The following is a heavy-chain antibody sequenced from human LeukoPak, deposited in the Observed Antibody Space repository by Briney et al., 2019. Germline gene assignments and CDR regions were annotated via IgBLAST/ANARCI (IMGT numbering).Heavy chain of an antibody. CDR2: IRHDGSNI. J-gene: IGHJ4*02. CDR3: ARDGVGTTLFFGYLDY. D-gene: IGHD1-26*01. Sequence: PGRSLRLSCVGSGFTFNGFGMHWVRQAPGKGLEWVAVIRHDGSNIYYADSVRGRFTISRDNSKHTLSLQMSDLRAEDTAVYYCARDGVGTTLFFGYLDYWGPGTLVTVSS. CDR1: GFTFNGFG. V-gene: IGHV3-33*01.